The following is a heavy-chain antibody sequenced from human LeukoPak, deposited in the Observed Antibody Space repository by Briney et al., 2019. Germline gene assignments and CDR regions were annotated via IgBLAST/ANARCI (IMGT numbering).Heavy chain of an antibody. CDR2: IKQDGSGK. CDR3: ARAAGTAFTGFHDY. CDR1: GFTFSSYW. V-gene: IGHV3-7*01. D-gene: IGHD1-1*01. Sequence: GGSLRLSCAASGFTFSSYWMSWVRQAPGRGLEWVANIKQDGSGKYYVDSVKGRFTISRDNAKNSLYLQMNSLRAEDTAVYYCARAAGTAFTGFHDYWGQGTLVTVSS. J-gene: IGHJ4*02.